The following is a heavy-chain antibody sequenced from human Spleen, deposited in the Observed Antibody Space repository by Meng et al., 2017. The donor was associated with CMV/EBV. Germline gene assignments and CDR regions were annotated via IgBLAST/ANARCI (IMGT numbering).Heavy chain of an antibody. V-gene: IGHV3-15*01. Sequence: YGFSVSNDWMSWVRQAPGKGLEWIGRIKRKTDGGTTDYAAPVKGRFTISRDDSKNTLYLQMNSLKTEDTAVYYCTTDPGTRDLFDYWGQGILVTVSS. CDR1: GFSVSNDW. D-gene: IGHD1-7*01. CDR2: IKRKTDGGTT. J-gene: IGHJ4*02. CDR3: TTDPGTRDLFDY.